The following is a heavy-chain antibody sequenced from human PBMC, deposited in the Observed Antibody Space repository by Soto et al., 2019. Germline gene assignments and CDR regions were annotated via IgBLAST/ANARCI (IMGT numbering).Heavy chain of an antibody. D-gene: IGHD6-6*01. Sequence: EVQLVESGGGLVKPGGSLRLSCAASGFTFSSYSMNWVRQAPGKGLEWVSSISSSSSYIYYADSVKGRFTISRDNAKNSLYLQMNSLRAEDTAVCYCARDLYSSSARDFDYWGQGTVVTVSS. CDR1: GFTFSSYS. CDR3: ARDLYSSSARDFDY. CDR2: ISSSSSYI. J-gene: IGHJ4*02. V-gene: IGHV3-21*01.